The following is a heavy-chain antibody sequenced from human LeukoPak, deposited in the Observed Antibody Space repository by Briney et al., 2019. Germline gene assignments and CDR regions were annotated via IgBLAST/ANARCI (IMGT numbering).Heavy chain of an antibody. J-gene: IGHJ2*01. Sequence: SETLSLTCAVSGGSISSSNWWSWVRQPPGKGLEWIGEIYHSGSTNYNPSLKSRVTISVDTSKNQFSLKLSSVTAADTAVYYCARRLGYCSGGSCYLYWYFDLWGRGTLVTVSS. D-gene: IGHD2-15*01. CDR3: ARRLGYCSGGSCYLYWYFDL. CDR2: IYHSGST. CDR1: GGSISSSNW. V-gene: IGHV4-4*02.